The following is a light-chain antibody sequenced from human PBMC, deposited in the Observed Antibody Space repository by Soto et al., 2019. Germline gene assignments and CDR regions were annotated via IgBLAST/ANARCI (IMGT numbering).Light chain of an antibody. CDR2: GIV. CDR3: KRLNSYPLT. CDR1: QAISSD. Sequence: IELTYVPSGLGAFVVEGVIVTWRASQAISSDMACYKQKPGRARELLIYGIVTLEGGATPGFSASGSGTDFTITISGLHPEDFANYYCKRLNSYPLTCGQGTRREIK. J-gene: IGKJ5*01. V-gene: IGKV1-9*01.